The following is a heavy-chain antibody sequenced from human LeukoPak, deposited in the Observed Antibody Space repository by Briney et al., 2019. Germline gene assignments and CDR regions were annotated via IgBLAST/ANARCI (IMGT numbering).Heavy chain of an antibody. CDR1: GFTFSSYS. CDR2: ITASGTAM. Sequence: GGSLRLSCAASGFTFSSYSMNWVRQAPGKGLEWVSHITASGTAMFYADSVKGRFTISRDNVKNSLFLQMNSLRVEDTAVYYCARIFYYFDYWGQGALVTVSS. D-gene: IGHD3-3*01. J-gene: IGHJ4*02. CDR3: ARIFYYFDY. V-gene: IGHV3-48*04.